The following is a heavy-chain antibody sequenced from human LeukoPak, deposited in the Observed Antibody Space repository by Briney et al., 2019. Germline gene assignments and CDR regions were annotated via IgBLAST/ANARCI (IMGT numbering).Heavy chain of an antibody. V-gene: IGHV4-39*07. D-gene: IGHD4-11*01. CDR3: AREGQGFNNYDWYFDL. CDR1: GGSISSSSYY. Sequence: PSETLSLTCTVSGGSISSSSYYWGWIRQPPGKGLEWIGSIYYSGSTYYNPSLKSRVTISVDTSKNQFSLKLTSVTAADTAVYYCAREGQGFNNYDWYFDLWGRGTLVTVSS. J-gene: IGHJ2*01. CDR2: IYYSGST.